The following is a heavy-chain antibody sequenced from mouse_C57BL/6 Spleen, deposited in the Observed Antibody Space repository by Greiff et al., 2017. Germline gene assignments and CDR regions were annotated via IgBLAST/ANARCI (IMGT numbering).Heavy chain of an antibody. V-gene: IGHV7-3*01. J-gene: IGHJ4*01. CDR2: IRNKANGYTT. CDR3: ARFPLGSSYAMDD. Sequence: EVQRVESGGGLVQPGGSLSLSCAASGFTFTDYYMSWVRQPPGKALEWLGFIRNKANGYTTEYSASVQGRFTISSDNSQSIRYLQMNALRAEDSATYYCARFPLGSSYAMDDWGQGTSVTVSS. CDR1: GFTFTDYY. D-gene: IGHD1-3*01.